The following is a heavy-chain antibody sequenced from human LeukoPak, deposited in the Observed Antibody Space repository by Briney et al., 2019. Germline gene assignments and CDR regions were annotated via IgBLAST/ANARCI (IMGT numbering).Heavy chain of an antibody. J-gene: IGHJ4*02. Sequence: PSETLSLTCAVYGGSFSGYYWSWIRQPSGKGLEWIGEINHSGSTNYNPSLKSRVTISVDTSKNQFSLKLSSVTAADTAVYYCARWAYSSSWYGVRYFDYWGQGTLVTVSS. CDR3: ARWAYSSSWYGVRYFDY. CDR1: GGSFSGYY. D-gene: IGHD6-13*01. CDR2: INHSGST. V-gene: IGHV4-34*01.